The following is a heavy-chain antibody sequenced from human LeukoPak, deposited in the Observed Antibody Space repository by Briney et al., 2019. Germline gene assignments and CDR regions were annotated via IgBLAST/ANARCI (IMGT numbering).Heavy chain of an antibody. CDR1: GFTFSSYA. CDR2: ISGSGGST. D-gene: IGHD2-8*01. Sequence: GGSLRLXCAASGFTFSSYAMSWVRQAPGKGLEWVSAISGSGGSTYYADSVKGRFTISRHNPKNTLYLQMNSLRAEDTAVYYCAKVDVLMVYATFSSYYFDYWGQGTLVTVSS. CDR3: AKVDVLMVYATFSSYYFDY. V-gene: IGHV3-23*01. J-gene: IGHJ4*02.